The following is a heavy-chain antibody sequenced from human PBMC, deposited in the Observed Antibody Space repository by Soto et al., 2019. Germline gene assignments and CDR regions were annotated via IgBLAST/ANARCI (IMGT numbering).Heavy chain of an antibody. D-gene: IGHD2-15*01. CDR1: GGSISSYY. J-gene: IGHJ6*02. CDR2: IYTSGST. Sequence: SETLSLTCTVSGGSISSYYWSWIRQPAGKGLEWIGRIYTSGSTNYNPSLKSRVTMSVDTSKNQFSLKLSSVAAADTAVYYCARVCSGGSCYAGYYYGMDVWGQGTTVTVSS. V-gene: IGHV4-4*07. CDR3: ARVCSGGSCYAGYYYGMDV.